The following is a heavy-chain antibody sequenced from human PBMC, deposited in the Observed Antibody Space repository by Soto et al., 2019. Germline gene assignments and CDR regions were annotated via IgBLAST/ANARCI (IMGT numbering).Heavy chain of an antibody. D-gene: IGHD1-26*01. J-gene: IGHJ4*02. Sequence: EVQLVESGGGLVKPGGSLRLSCAASGFTFSSYSMNWVRQAPGKGLEWVSSISSSSSYIYYADSVKGRFTISRDNAKNSLYLQMNSLRAEDTAVYYCARDSVEGGGSYLPFDYWGQGTLVTVSS. V-gene: IGHV3-21*01. CDR2: ISSSSSYI. CDR3: ARDSVEGGGSYLPFDY. CDR1: GFTFSSYS.